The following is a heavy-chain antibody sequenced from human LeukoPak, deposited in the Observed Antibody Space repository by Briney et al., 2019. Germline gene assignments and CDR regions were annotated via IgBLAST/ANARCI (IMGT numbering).Heavy chain of an antibody. CDR3: ARVVVDFWSGYYYFDY. J-gene: IGHJ4*02. V-gene: IGHV4-4*07. Sequence: PSETLSLTCAVSGGSISSYYWSWIRQPAGKGLEWIGRIYTSGSTNYNPSLKSRVTMSVDTSKNQFSLKLSSVTAADTAVYYCARVVVDFWSGYYYFDYWGQGTLVTVSS. CDR1: GGSISSYY. CDR2: IYTSGST. D-gene: IGHD3-3*01.